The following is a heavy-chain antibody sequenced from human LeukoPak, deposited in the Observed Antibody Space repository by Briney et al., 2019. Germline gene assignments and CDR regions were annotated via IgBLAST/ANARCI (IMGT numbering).Heavy chain of an antibody. CDR3: ARAIFEDGWFDP. D-gene: IGHD3-3*02. J-gene: IGHJ5*02. V-gene: IGHV3-7*04. Sequence: SVRGRFTISRDNAKSSLFLQMNSLRAEDTAVYYCARAIFEDGWFDPWGQGTLVTVSS.